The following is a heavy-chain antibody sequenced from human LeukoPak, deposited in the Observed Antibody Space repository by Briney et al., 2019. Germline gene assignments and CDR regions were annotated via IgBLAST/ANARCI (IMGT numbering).Heavy chain of an antibody. J-gene: IGHJ5*02. V-gene: IGHV3-30*03. D-gene: IGHD6-19*01. CDR1: GFTFSSYG. CDR2: ISYDGSNK. CDR3: ARDSMGYSSGWNNWFDP. Sequence: GGSLRLSCAASGFTFSSYGMHWVRQAPGKGLEWVAVISYDGSNKYYADSVKGRFTISRDNSKNTLYLQMNSLRAEDTAVYYCARDSMGYSSGWNNWFDPWGQGTLVTVSS.